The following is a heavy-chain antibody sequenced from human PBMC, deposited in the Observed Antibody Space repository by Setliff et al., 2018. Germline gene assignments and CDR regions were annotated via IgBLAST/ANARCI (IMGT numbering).Heavy chain of an antibody. CDR1: GGSINEYY. J-gene: IGHJ6*03. CDR2: IYSDENT. CDR3: AREQWLDPPGYYYMDV. Sequence: KPSETLSLTCSVSGGSINEYYWSWFRQPAGKGLEWIGRIYSDENTDYNPSLKSRVTMSADTSKNQFSLKLKSVTAADMAVYYCAREQWLDPPGYYYMDVWAKGTTVTVSS. D-gene: IGHD6-19*01. V-gene: IGHV4-4*07.